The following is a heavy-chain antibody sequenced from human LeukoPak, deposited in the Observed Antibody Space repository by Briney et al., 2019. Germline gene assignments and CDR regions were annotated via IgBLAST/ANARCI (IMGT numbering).Heavy chain of an antibody. Sequence: GGSLRLSCAASGFTFSSYGMHWVRQAPGKGLEWVAFIRYDGSNKYYADSVKGRFTISRDNSKNTLYLQMNSLRAEDTAVYYCARAGATVTRHFDYWGQGTLVTVSS. J-gene: IGHJ4*02. CDR1: GFTFSSYG. V-gene: IGHV3-30*02. D-gene: IGHD4-17*01. CDR3: ARAGATVTRHFDY. CDR2: IRYDGSNK.